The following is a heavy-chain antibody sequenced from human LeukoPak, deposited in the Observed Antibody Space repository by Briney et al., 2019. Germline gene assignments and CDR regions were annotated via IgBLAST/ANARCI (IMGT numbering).Heavy chain of an antibody. D-gene: IGHD2-15*01. CDR1: GDSVSSNSAA. J-gene: IGHJ3*02. CDR3: ARDEVGGDVVVVAFDI. V-gene: IGHV6-1*01. CDR2: TYYRSKWYN. Sequence: SQTLSLTCAISGDSVSSNSAAWNWIRQSPSRGLEWLGRTYYRSKWYNDYAVSVKSRITINPDTSKNQFSLKLSSVTAADTAVYYCARDEVGGDVVVVAFDIWGQGTMVTVSS.